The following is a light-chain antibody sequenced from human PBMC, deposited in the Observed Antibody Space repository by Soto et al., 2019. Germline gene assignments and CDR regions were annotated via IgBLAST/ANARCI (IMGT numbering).Light chain of an antibody. J-gene: IGKJ1*01. V-gene: IGKV3-15*01. Sequence: EIVLTQSPGTLSLFQGERATLSCRASRSVSDNLAWYQQKPGQAPRLLIYGASTRATDITVRFSGSGSGTEFTLTINSLQSEDFAVYYCQQYNHWPGTFGQGTKVDIK. CDR3: QQYNHWPGT. CDR1: RSVSDN. CDR2: GAS.